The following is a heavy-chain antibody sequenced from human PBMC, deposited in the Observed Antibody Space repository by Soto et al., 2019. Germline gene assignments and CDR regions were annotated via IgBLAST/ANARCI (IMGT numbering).Heavy chain of an antibody. CDR3: ASGMGSNYYYYDMEG. CDR1: GGSISSGVYY. V-gene: IGHV4-31*03. Sequence: SETLSLTGTVAGGSISSGVYYWSWIRQHPGKGLEWIGYIYYSGSTYYNPSLKSRVTISVDTSKNQFSLKLSSVTAADTAVYYCASGMGSNYYYYDMEGWGKGTPITVSS. D-gene: IGHD1-1*01. J-gene: IGHJ6*03. CDR2: IYYSGST.